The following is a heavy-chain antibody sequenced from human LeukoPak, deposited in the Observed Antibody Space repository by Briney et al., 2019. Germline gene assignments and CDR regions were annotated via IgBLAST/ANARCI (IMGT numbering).Heavy chain of an antibody. Sequence: GGSLRLSCAASGFTFSGCGMHWVRQAPGKGLEGVAFIWYDGRDKYYADSVKGQFTISRDNSKNTLYLQMNSLRAEDTAVYYCAKDPYSYGSYFDYWGQGTLVTVSS. D-gene: IGHD5-18*01. V-gene: IGHV3-30*02. CDR3: AKDPYSYGSYFDY. CDR1: GFTFSGCG. CDR2: IWYDGRDK. J-gene: IGHJ4*02.